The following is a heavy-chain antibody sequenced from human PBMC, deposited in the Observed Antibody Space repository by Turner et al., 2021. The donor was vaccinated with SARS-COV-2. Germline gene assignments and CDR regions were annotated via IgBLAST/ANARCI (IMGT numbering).Heavy chain of an antibody. J-gene: IGHJ6*02. D-gene: IGHD3-10*01. CDR1: GFTFCSYA. CDR3: ARVTDYYGSGSYYTSYYYGMDV. Sequence: QGQLVESGGGVVQPGRSLRLSCAASGFTFCSYAMDGVRQAPGKGLEWVAVISYDGSNEYYAGSVKGRFTISRDNSKNTLYLQMNSLRAEDTAVYYCARVTDYYGSGSYYTSYYYGMDVWGQGTTVTVSS. V-gene: IGHV3-30-3*01. CDR2: ISYDGSNE.